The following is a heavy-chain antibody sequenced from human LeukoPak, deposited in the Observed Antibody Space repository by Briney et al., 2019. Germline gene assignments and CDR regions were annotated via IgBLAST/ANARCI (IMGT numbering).Heavy chain of an antibody. V-gene: IGHV4-39*07. Sequence: SETLSLTCSVSGGSISSSSYYWGWIRQPPGKGLEWIAYIYFTGSTYYNPSLKSRVTISLDTSKNQFSLKLRSVTAADTALYYCARVAYAVDDRRVVDYWGQGTLVTVSS. J-gene: IGHJ4*02. CDR2: IYFTGST. CDR1: GGSISSSSYY. D-gene: IGHD2-21*01. CDR3: ARVAYAVDDRRVVDY.